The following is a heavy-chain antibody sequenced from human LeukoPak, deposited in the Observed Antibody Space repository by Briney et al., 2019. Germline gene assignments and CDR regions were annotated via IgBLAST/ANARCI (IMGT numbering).Heavy chain of an antibody. CDR3: ATIRYSGYDRDGTFDY. V-gene: IGHV3-30*02. Sequence: PGGSLRLSCAASGFSFNNYGMHWVRQAPGKGLEWVAFIRYDGSNKYYADSVKGRFTISGDISKNTLFLQMNSLRADDTAVYYCATIRYSGYDRDGTFDYWGQGTLVTVSS. D-gene: IGHD5-12*01. J-gene: IGHJ4*02. CDR1: GFSFNNYG. CDR2: IRYDGSNK.